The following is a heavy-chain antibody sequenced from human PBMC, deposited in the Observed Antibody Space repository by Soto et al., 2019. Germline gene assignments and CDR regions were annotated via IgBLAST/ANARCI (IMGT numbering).Heavy chain of an antibody. CDR3: ARRVSGHYSGGSCYEPSFDP. CDR1: GYTFTSYY. CDR2: INPSGGST. J-gene: IGHJ5*02. D-gene: IGHD2-15*01. Sequence: ASVKVSCKASGYTFTSYYMHWVRQAPGQGLEWMGIINPSGGSTSYAQKFQGRVTMTRDTSTSTVYMELSSLRSEDTAVYYCARRVSGHYSGGSCYEPSFDPWGQGTLVTVSS. V-gene: IGHV1-46*01.